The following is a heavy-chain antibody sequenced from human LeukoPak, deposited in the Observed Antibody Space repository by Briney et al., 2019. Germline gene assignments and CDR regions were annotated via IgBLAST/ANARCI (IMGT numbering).Heavy chain of an antibody. CDR1: GGSISSYY. CDR2: IYYSGST. CDR3: ARGHTVTPYYYYYGMGV. J-gene: IGHJ6*02. Sequence: PSETLSLTCTVSGGSISSYYWSWIRQPPGKGLEWIGYIYYSGSTNYNPSLKSRVTISVDTSKNQFSLKLSSVTAADTAVYYCARGHTVTPYYYYYGMGVWGQGTTVTVSS. D-gene: IGHD4-17*01. V-gene: IGHV4-59*01.